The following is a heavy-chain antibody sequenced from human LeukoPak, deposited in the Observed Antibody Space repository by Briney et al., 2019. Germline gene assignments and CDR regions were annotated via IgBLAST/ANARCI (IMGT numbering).Heavy chain of an antibody. J-gene: IGHJ6*02. Sequence: ASVKVSCKASGYTFTGYYMHWVRQAPGQGLEWMGWINPNSGGTNYAQKFQGRVTMTRDTSISTAYMELSRLRSDDTAVYYCARELRPAGGSATQYSYYGMDVWGQGTTVTVSS. CDR3: ARELRPAGGSATQYSYYGMDV. CDR1: GYTFTGYY. V-gene: IGHV1-2*02. D-gene: IGHD2-15*01. CDR2: INPNSGGT.